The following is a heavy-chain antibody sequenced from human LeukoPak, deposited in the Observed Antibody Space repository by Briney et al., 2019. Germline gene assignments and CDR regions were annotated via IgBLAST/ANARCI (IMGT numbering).Heavy chain of an antibody. CDR2: IYHSGST. J-gene: IGHJ4*02. D-gene: IGHD2-15*01. CDR1: GYSISSGYY. V-gene: IGHV4-38-2*01. Sequence: SETLSLTCAVSGYSISSGYYWGGIRQPPGKGLECIGSIYHSGSTYCNPSLKSRVTISVDTSKNQFSLKLSSVTAADTAVYYCARRCSGGSCYSTYFDYWGQGTLVTVSS. CDR3: ARRCSGGSCYSTYFDY.